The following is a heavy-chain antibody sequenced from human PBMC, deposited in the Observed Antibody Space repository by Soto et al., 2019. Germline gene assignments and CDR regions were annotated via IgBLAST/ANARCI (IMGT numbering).Heavy chain of an antibody. J-gene: IGHJ3*02. CDR3: AREFCSGGSCYDAFDI. CDR2: ISGTGGST. CDR1: GFTFSNYV. D-gene: IGHD2-15*01. Sequence: GGSLRLSCAASGFTFSNYVLSWVRQAPGKGLEWVSAISGTGGSTYYADSVKGRFTISRDNAKNSLYLQMNSLRAEDMAVYYCAREFCSGGSCYDAFDIWGQGTMVTVSS. V-gene: IGHV3-23*01.